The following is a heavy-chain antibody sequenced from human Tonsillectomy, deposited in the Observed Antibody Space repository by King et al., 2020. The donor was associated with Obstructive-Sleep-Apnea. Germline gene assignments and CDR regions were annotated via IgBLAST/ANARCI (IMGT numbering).Heavy chain of an antibody. Sequence: VQLVESGGGLVQPGRSLRLSCTGSGFTFGDYALSWFRQAPGKGLEWVGFIRSKAYSETTQYAASVEGRFIVSRDESKSIAYLRMNGLKMEDTAVYYCSSSFLALKGDYYGVDVWGQGTTVTVSS. V-gene: IGHV3-49*03. CDR1: GFTFGDYA. CDR2: IRSKAYSETT. D-gene: IGHD2/OR15-2a*01. CDR3: SSSFLALKGDYYGVDV. J-gene: IGHJ6*02.